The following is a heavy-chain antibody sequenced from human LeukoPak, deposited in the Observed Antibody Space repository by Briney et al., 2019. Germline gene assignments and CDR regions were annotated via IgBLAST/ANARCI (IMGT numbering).Heavy chain of an antibody. Sequence: GGSLRLPCAASGFTFSTYNMNWVRQAPGKGLEWVSSISSGSTYIYYADSVRGRFTISRDNAKNSLYLQMNSLRAEDTAVYYCAKDRWQLSPDYYYYMDVWGKGTTVTVFS. V-gene: IGHV3-21*04. CDR1: GFTFSTYN. CDR3: AKDRWQLSPDYYYYMDV. CDR2: ISSGSTYI. D-gene: IGHD3-16*02. J-gene: IGHJ6*03.